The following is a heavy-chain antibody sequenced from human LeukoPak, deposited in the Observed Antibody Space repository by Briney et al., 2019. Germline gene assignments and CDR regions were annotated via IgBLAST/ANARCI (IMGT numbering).Heavy chain of an antibody. CDR1: GFTFSSYE. CDR3: ARDSGYWRYFDY. J-gene: IGHJ4*02. D-gene: IGHD3-22*01. Sequence: PGGSLRLSCAASGFTFSSYEMNWVRQAPGKGLEWVSYISSSGSTIYYADSVRGRFTISRDNAKNSLYLQMNSLRAEDTAVYYCARDSGYWRYFDYWGQGTLVTVSS. CDR2: ISSSGSTI. V-gene: IGHV3-48*03.